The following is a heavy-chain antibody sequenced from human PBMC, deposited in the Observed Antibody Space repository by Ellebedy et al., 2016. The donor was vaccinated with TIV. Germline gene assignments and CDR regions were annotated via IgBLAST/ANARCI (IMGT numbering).Heavy chain of an antibody. CDR3: TREDTKPFDC. J-gene: IGHJ4*01. D-gene: IGHD2-8*01. CDR1: GFSFSDSS. Sequence: GGSLRLXXAASGFSFSDSSIHWVRQASGKGLEWVGRIRSRTNNYATAYAESVKGRFTISRDDSKNTAYLQMDSLKSDDTAVYFCTREDTKPFDCWGHGILVIVSA. CDR2: IRSRTNNYAT. V-gene: IGHV3-73*01.